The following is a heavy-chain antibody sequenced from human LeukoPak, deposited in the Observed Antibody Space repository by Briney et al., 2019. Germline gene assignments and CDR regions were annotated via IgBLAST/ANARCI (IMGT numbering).Heavy chain of an antibody. D-gene: IGHD6-6*01. CDR3: ARGYRAAPNSSSEFGNAFDI. J-gene: IGHJ3*02. Sequence: SETLSLTCAVYGGSFRGYYWNWLRQPPEKGLDWIGEINHSGSTNYNPSLTSRVTASVNTSRNHFSLNLSSATAADTAVYYCARGYRAAPNSSSEFGNAFDIWGQGTMVTVSS. CDR2: INHSGST. CDR1: GGSFRGYY. V-gene: IGHV4-34*01.